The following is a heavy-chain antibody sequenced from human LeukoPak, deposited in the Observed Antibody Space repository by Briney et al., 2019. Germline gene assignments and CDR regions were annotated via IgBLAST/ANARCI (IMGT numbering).Heavy chain of an antibody. CDR3: ARVVKYYDFWSGYDLLFDY. J-gene: IGHJ4*02. D-gene: IGHD3-3*01. CDR2: ISSSSSTI. Sequence: GGSLRLSCAASGFTFSSYSMNWVRQAPGKGLEWVSYISSSSSTIYYADSVKGRFTISRDNAKNSLYLQMNSLRAEDTAVYYCARVVKYYDFWSGYDLLFDYWGQGTLVSVSS. CDR1: GFTFSSYS. V-gene: IGHV3-48*01.